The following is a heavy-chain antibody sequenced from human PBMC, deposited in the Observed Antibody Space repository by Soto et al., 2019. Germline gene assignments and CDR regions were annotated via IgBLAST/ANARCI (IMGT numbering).Heavy chain of an antibody. CDR1: GYNFNTYG. D-gene: IGHD3-16*01. Sequence: QVQLMQSGAEVRRPGTSMSISCTTSGYNFNTYGIIWVRQAQGQGLEWMGWISGYYGYTKNAQNFEERVTLSTDPSTSTAVLELRNMRSGDTALYCCERDRDYSHTDADIDYWGQGTLGTV. CDR2: ISGYYGYT. CDR3: ERDRDYSHTDADIDY. J-gene: IGHJ4*02. V-gene: IGHV1-18*01.